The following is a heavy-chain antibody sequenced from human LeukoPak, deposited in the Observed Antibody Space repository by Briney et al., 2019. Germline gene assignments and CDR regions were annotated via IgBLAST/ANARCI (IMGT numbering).Heavy chain of an antibody. Sequence: PGRSLRLSCTASGFTFDDYAMHWVRPAPGKGLEWVSGISWNSGSIGYADSVKGRFTISRDNAKNSLYLQMHSLRAEDTAMYYCAREEVVAATGWFDPWGQGTLVTVSS. D-gene: IGHD2-15*01. CDR1: GFTFDDYA. CDR2: ISWNSGSI. CDR3: AREEVVAATGWFDP. J-gene: IGHJ5*02. V-gene: IGHV3-9*01.